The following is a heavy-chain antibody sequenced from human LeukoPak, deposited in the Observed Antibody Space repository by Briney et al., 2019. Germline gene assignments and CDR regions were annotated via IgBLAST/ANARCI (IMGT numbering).Heavy chain of an antibody. Sequence: SETLSLTCAVYGGSFSGYHWSWIPQPPGKGLEWIGEINHSGSTNYNPSLKSRVTISVDTSKNQFSLKLSSVTAADTAVYYCARGYKGRHSPFDYWGQGTLVTVSS. V-gene: IGHV4-34*01. CDR1: GGSFSGYH. CDR3: ARGYKGRHSPFDY. CDR2: INHSGST. J-gene: IGHJ4*02. D-gene: IGHD5-24*01.